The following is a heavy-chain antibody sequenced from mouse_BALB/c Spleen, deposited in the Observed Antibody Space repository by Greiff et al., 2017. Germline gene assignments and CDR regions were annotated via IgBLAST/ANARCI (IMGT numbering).Heavy chain of an antibody. CDR3: ARGGVITPYFDD. Sequence: EVKLMESGGGLVQPGGSRKLSCAASGFTFSSFGMHWVRQAPEKGLEWVAYISSGSSTIYYADTVKGRFTISRDNPKNTLFLQMTSLRSEDTAMYYCARGGVITPYFDDWGQGTTLTVSS. CDR1: GFTFSSFG. D-gene: IGHD1-1*01. V-gene: IGHV5-17*02. CDR2: ISSGSSTI. J-gene: IGHJ2*01.